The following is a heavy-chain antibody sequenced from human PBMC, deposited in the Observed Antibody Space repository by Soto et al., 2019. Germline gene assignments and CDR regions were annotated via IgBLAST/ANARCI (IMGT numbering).Heavy chain of an antibody. CDR3: ARPRTVATTKGYDY. CDR2: TIPIFGKV. CDR1: GGTFSSYP. J-gene: IGHJ4*02. V-gene: IGHV1-69*01. Sequence: QVQLVQSGAEVKKPGSSVKVSCKASGGTFSSYPVAWVRQAPGQGLEWMGGTIPIFGKVNSAQKFQGRVTITADESTSTAYMELSSLTSEDTAVYYCARPRTVATTKGYDYWGQGTLVTVSS. D-gene: IGHD1-1*01.